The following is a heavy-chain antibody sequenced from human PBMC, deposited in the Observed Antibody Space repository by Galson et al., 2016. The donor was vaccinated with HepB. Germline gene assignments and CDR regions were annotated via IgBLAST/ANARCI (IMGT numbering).Heavy chain of an antibody. CDR2: ISSSSHHT. D-gene: IGHD3-10*01. V-gene: IGHV3-11*05. J-gene: IGHJ4*02. Sequence: SLRLSCAASGFTFSDYYMSWIRQAPGKGLEWLSYISSSSHHTDYADSAKGRFTISRDNAKNSLHLQMNNLRVEDTAVYYCAGAVPDIYASGSYPDYWGQGTLVTVSS. CDR1: GFTFSDYY. CDR3: AGAVPDIYASGSYPDY.